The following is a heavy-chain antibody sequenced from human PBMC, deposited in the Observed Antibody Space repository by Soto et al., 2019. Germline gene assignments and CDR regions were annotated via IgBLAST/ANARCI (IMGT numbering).Heavy chain of an antibody. Sequence: GGSLILSCASSGFTFNNYSMNWVRQAPGKGLEWVSTISGSGGSTYYADSVKGRFTISRDNSKNTLYLQMNSLRAEDTAVYYCAKSEWELLNWFDPWGQGTLVPVS. CDR1: GFTFNNYS. V-gene: IGHV3-23*01. J-gene: IGHJ5*02. CDR3: AKSEWELLNWFDP. CDR2: ISGSGGST. D-gene: IGHD1-26*01.